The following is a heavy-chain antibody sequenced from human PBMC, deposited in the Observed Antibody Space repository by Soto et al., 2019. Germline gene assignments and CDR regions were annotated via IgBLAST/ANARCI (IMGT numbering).Heavy chain of an antibody. D-gene: IGHD4-17*01. CDR1: GYTFTGYY. J-gene: IGHJ6*02. CDR3: ASPRGEGDYAHGMDV. Sequence: QVQLVQSGAEVKKPGASVKVSCKASGYTFTGYYMHWVRQAPGQGLEWMGWINPNSGGTNYAQKFQGRVTMTRDTSISTAHMELSRLRSDDKAVYSCASPRGEGDYAHGMDVWGQGTTVTVSS. CDR2: INPNSGGT. V-gene: IGHV1-2*02.